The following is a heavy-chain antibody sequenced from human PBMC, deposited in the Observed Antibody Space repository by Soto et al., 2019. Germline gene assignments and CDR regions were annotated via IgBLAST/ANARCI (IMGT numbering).Heavy chain of an antibody. CDR3: ARASLHYYDSSGYYPGPFDP. V-gene: IGHV1-69*13. J-gene: IGHJ5*02. CDR2: IIPIFGTA. CDR1: GGTFSSYA. Sequence: GASVKVSCKASGGTFSSYAISWVRQAPGQGLEWMGGIIPIFGTANYAQKFQGRVTITADESTSTAYMELSSLRSEDTAVYYCARASLHYYDSSGYYPGPFDPWGQGTLVTVSS. D-gene: IGHD3-22*01.